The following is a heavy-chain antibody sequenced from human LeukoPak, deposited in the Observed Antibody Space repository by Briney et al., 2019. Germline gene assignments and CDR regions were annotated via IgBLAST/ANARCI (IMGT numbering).Heavy chain of an antibody. Sequence: SQTLSLTCAVSGASISSGGYSWSWIRQPPGKGLEWIGYIYHSGSTYYNPSLKSRVTISVDRSKNQFSLKLSSVTAADTAVYYCARVSYCGGDCYAFDYWGQGTLVTVSS. J-gene: IGHJ4*02. CDR2: IYHSGST. CDR1: GASISSGGYS. CDR3: ARVSYCGGDCYAFDY. D-gene: IGHD2-21*02. V-gene: IGHV4-30-2*01.